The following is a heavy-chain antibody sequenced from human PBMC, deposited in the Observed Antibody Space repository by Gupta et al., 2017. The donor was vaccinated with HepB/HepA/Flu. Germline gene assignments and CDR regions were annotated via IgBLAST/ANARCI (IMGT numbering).Heavy chain of an antibody. CDR2: INPNSGDP. D-gene: IGHD3-10*01. J-gene: IGHJ3*02. CDR3: ARFIRSWGLGALDI. Sequence: QVQLVQSGAEARKPGASVKVSCRSSGYIFTNYDINWVRQAPGQGLEWMGWINPNSGDPGYAQQFQGRVTITRSTSISAAYMELSSLTSEDTAVYYCARFIRSWGLGALDIWGQGTKVTVSS. CDR1: GYIFTNYD. V-gene: IGHV1-8*01.